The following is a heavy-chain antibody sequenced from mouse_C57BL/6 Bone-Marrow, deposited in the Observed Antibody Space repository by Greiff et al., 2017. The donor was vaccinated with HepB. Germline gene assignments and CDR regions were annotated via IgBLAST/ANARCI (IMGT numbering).Heavy chain of an antibody. Sequence: QVQLQQSGAELARPGASVKLSCKASGYTFTSYGISWVKQRTGQGLEWIGEIYPRSGNTYYNDKFKGKATLTADKSSSTAYMELRSLPSEDSAVYFCARSGYDYDGYAMDYGGQGTSVTVSS. CDR3: ARSGYDYDGYAMDY. D-gene: IGHD2-4*01. CDR2: IYPRSGNT. CDR1: GYTFTSYG. V-gene: IGHV1-81*01. J-gene: IGHJ4*01.